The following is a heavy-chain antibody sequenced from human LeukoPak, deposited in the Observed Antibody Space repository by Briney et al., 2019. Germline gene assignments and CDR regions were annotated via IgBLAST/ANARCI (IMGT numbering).Heavy chain of an antibody. CDR3: AKDHGRVVTTSGAFDI. V-gene: IGHV3-9*01. CDR2: ISWNRGSI. D-gene: IGHD2-21*02. J-gene: IGHJ3*02. CDR1: GFTFADYA. Sequence: GRSLRLSCAASGFTFADYAMHWVRQAPGKGLEWVSGISWNRGSIGSADSVKGRFTISRDNAKNSLYLQMNSLRAEDTALCYCAKDHGRVVTTSGAFDIWGQGTMVTVSS.